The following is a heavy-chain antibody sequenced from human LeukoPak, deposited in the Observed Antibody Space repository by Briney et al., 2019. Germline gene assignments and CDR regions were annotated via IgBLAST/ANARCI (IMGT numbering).Heavy chain of an antibody. CDR1: GFTFSSHG. V-gene: IGHV3-48*04. CDR2: ISSSGSTI. D-gene: IGHD7-27*01. CDR3: ARDRGWGSGGAFDI. Sequence: PGGSLRLSCAASGFTFSSHGMHWVRQAPGKGLEWVSYISSSGSTIYYADSVKGRFTISRDNAKNSLYLQMNSLRAEDTAVYYCARDRGWGSGGAFDIWGQGTMVTVSS. J-gene: IGHJ3*02.